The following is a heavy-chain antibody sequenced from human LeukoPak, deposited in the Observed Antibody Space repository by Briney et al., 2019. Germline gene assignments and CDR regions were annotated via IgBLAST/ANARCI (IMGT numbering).Heavy chain of an antibody. D-gene: IGHD6-19*01. CDR1: GGSISSGGYY. CDR3: ARGWQWLVRLDNQRIGFDP. Sequence: KPSQTLSLTCTVSGGSISSGGYYWSWIRQHPGKGLEWIGYIYYSGSTYYNPSLKSRVTISVDTSKNQFSLKLSSVTAADTAVYYCARGWQWLVRLDNQRIGFDPWGQGTLVTVSS. CDR2: IYYSGST. J-gene: IGHJ5*02. V-gene: IGHV4-31*03.